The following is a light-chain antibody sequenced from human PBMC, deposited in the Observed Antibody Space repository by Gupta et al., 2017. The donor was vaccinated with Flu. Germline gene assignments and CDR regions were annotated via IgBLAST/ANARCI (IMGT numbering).Light chain of an antibody. CDR3: QTWGTGIWV. J-gene: IGLJ2*01. Sequence: QLVLTQSPSASASLGASVKLTCTLSSGHSSNAIAWHQQQPEKGPRYLMKVKSDGSNNKGDGTPDRSSGSSSAAARYLTTSSLQAEDDDDYYCQTWGTGIWVFGRGTKLTVL. CDR1: SGHSSNA. CDR2: VKSDGSN. V-gene: IGLV4-69*01.